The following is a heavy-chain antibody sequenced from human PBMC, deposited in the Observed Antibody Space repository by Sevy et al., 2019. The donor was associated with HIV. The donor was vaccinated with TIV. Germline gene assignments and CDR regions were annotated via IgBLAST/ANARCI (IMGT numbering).Heavy chain of an antibody. CDR2: ISSSSSTI. CDR3: ARGYGTLAKIGIYYFDY. D-gene: IGHD2-21*01. Sequence: GGSLRLSCAASGFTFSSYSMNWVRQAPGKGLEWVSYISSSSSTIYYADSVKGRFTISRDNAKNSLYLQMNSLRDEDTAVYYCARGYGTLAKIGIYYFDYWGQGTLVIVSS. V-gene: IGHV3-48*02. CDR1: GFTFSSYS. J-gene: IGHJ4*02.